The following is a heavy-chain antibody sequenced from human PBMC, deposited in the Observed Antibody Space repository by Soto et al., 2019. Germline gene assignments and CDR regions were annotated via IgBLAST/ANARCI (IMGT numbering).Heavy chain of an antibody. V-gene: IGHV4-34*01. J-gene: IGHJ6*02. CDR1: GGSFSGYY. Sequence: PEETLSLTCAVYGGSFSGYYWSWIRQPPGKGLEWIGEINHSGSTNYNPSLKSRVTISVDTSKNQFSLKLSSVTAADTAVYYCARASITIFGVVIPSRIWGQGTTVTVSS. CDR3: ARASITIFGVVIPSRI. D-gene: IGHD3-3*01. CDR2: INHSGST.